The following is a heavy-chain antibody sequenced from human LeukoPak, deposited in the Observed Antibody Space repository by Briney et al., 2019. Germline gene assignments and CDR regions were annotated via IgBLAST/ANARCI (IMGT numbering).Heavy chain of an antibody. CDR1: GFTFDDYA. CDR3: AKAATYYDILTGYYYTSFDY. Sequence: SLRLSCAASGFTFDDYAMHWVRQAPGKGLEWVSGISWNSGSIGYADSVKGRFTISRDNAKNSLYLQMNSLRAEDTALYHCAKAATYYDILTGYYYTSFDYWGQGTLVTVSS. V-gene: IGHV3-9*01. D-gene: IGHD3-9*01. CDR2: ISWNSGSI. J-gene: IGHJ4*02.